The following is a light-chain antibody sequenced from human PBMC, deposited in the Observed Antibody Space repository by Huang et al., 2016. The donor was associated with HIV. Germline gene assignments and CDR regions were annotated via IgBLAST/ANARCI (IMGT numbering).Light chain of an antibody. Sequence: EIVLTQSPATLSLSPGERATLSCRASQRVGGYLAWYQQKPGQAPRLLIYDTSTRATGIPARFGGSGSETDFTLTISSLEPEDFAVYYCQQPGSFGQGTKVDIK. CDR1: QRVGGY. CDR2: DTS. J-gene: IGKJ2*01. CDR3: QQPGS. V-gene: IGKV3-11*01.